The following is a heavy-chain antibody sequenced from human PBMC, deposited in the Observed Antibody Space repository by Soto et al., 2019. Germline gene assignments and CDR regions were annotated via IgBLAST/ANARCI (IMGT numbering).Heavy chain of an antibody. CDR2: IYYSGST. V-gene: IGHV4-39*01. CDR3: ARHPILTGYYNIFWFDP. D-gene: IGHD3-9*01. CDR1: GGSISSSSYY. J-gene: IGHJ5*02. Sequence: QLQLQESGPGLVKPSETLSLTCTVSGGSISSSSYYWGWIRQPPGKGLEWIGSIYYSGSTYYNPSLKSRVTISVDTSKNQFSLKLSSVTAAETAVYYCARHPILTGYYNIFWFDPWGQGTLVTVSS.